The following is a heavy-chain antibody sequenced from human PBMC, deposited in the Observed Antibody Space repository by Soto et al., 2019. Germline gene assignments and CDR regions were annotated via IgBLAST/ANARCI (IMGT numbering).Heavy chain of an antibody. J-gene: IGHJ5*02. V-gene: IGHV6-1*01. CDR2: KYYRSKWYN. CDR1: WDSVSSNSAG. D-gene: IGHD3-16*01. CDR3: ARGWGLRLRGWFDP. Sequence: SQTLSLTCAIPWDSVSSNSAGWNWIRQSPSRGLEWLGRKYYRSKWYNDYAVSVKSRITINPDTSKNQFSLQLNSVTPEDKAVYYCARGWGLRLRGWFDPCGPGTLVPVSP.